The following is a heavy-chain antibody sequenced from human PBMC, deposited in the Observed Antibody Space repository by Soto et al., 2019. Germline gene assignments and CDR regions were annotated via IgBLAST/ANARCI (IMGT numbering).Heavy chain of an antibody. V-gene: IGHV4-59*01. D-gene: IGHD4-17*01. J-gene: IGHJ5*02. CDR3: VYLPWADYGGIFYP. CDR2: IYYSGST. CDR1: GGSISNYY. Sequence: SETLSLTCTVSGGSISNYYWTWIRQPPGKGLEWIGYIYYSGSTNYNPSLKSRVTISVDTSKNQFSLKLSSVTAADTAVYYCVYLPWADYGGIFYPWGQGTLVPVSS.